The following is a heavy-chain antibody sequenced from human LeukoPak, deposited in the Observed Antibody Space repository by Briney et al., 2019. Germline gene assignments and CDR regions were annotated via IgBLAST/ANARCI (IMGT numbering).Heavy chain of an antibody. CDR3: ARGSGNTYGYVGQDY. D-gene: IGHD3-16*01. J-gene: IGHJ4*02. Sequence: ASVKVSCKASGYTFTSYYMHWVRQAPGQGLEWMGIINPSGGSTSNAQKFQGRVTMTRDTSTSTVYMGLSSLRSEDTAVYYCARGSGNTYGYVGQDYWGQGTLVTVSS. CDR1: GYTFTSYY. V-gene: IGHV1-46*01. CDR2: INPSGGST.